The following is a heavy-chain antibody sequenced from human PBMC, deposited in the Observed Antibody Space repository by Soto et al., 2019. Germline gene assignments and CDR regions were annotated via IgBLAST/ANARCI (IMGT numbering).Heavy chain of an antibody. CDR3: ARSRDGYSFYFYYGMDG. V-gene: IGHV3-30*03. CDR1: GFIFTSYG. D-gene: IGHD4-4*01. Sequence: QVQLVESGGGVVQPGGSLRLSCAASGFIFTSYGMHWVRQAPGKGLEWMALILHDGSAEYYADSVKGRFTISRDNSKNTLYLQMNILTAEDTAVYYCARSRDGYSFYFYYGMDGWGQGTTVTVSS. CDR2: ILHDGSAE. J-gene: IGHJ6*02.